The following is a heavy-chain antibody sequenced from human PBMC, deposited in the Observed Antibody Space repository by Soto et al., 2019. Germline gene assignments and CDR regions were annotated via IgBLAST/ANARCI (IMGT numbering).Heavy chain of an antibody. J-gene: IGHJ6*02. D-gene: IGHD6-6*01. CDR3: ARDRTVSIEARTLYYYYYGIDV. CDR1: GGSISSYY. Sequence: PSETLSLTCTVSGGSISSYYWSWIRQPPGKGLEWIGYIYYSGSTNYNPSLKSRVTISVDTSKNQFSLKLSSVTAEDTAVYYCARDRTVSIEARTLYYYYYGIDVWGQGTMVTV. CDR2: IYYSGST. V-gene: IGHV4-59*01.